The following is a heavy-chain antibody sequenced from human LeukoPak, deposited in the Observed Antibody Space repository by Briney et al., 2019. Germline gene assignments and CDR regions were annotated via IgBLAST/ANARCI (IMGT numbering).Heavy chain of an antibody. Sequence: PSETLSLTCTVPGGSISSYYWSWIRQSAGKGLEWIGRIYTSGSTNYNPSLKSRVTMSVDTSKNQFSLKLSSVTAADTAVYYCARDRGYGDYSFDYWGEGTLVTVSS. D-gene: IGHD4-17*01. V-gene: IGHV4-4*07. CDR2: IYTSGST. J-gene: IGHJ4*02. CDR3: ARDRGYGDYSFDY. CDR1: GGSISSYY.